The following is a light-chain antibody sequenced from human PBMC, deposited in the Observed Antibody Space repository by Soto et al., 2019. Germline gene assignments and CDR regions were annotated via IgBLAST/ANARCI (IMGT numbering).Light chain of an antibody. CDR2: DTN. Sequence: QSVLTQPPSASGTPGQTVTISCSGSSSNIGLNDVHWYRQLSGTAPQILIYDTNQQATGVPDRLSASRSGTSASLAIHGRQSEDEADYHCAAWDDSLNGPVFGGGTKVTVL. CDR3: AAWDDSLNGPV. J-gene: IGLJ2*01. CDR1: SSNIGLND. V-gene: IGLV1-44*01.